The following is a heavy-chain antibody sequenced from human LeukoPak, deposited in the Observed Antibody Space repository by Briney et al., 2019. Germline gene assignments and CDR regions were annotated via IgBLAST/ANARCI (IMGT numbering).Heavy chain of an antibody. CDR3: ARGYYGSGSHCCHMDV. J-gene: IGHJ6*03. D-gene: IGHD3-10*01. CDR1: VGSFSGYY. Sequence: SETLSLTCAVYVGSFSGYYWSWIRQPPGKGLEWIGEINHSGSTNYNSFLKSRVTISVDTSKNQFPLKLSSVTAADTAVYYCARGYYGSGSHCCHMDVWGKGTTITVS. CDR2: INHSGST. V-gene: IGHV4-34*01.